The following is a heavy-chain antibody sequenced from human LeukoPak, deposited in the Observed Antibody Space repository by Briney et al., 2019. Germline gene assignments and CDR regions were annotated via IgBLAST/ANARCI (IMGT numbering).Heavy chain of an antibody. V-gene: IGHV4-59*01. D-gene: IGHD1-14*01. CDR3: ARLGTGTIDY. Sequence: SETLSLTCTVSGDSINNYYWTWIRQPRRKGLEWIGDVYYSGTNNHTPSLKSRVTISGDTSKNQFSLNLSSVTAADTAVYYCARLGTGTIDYWGQEALATVSS. J-gene: IGHJ4*02. CDR2: VYYSGTN. CDR1: GDSINNYY.